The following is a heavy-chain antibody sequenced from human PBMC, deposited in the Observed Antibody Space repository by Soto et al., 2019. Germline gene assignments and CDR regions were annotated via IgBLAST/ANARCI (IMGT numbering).Heavy chain of an antibody. CDR2: ICAYNGNT. D-gene: IGHD6-13*01. V-gene: IGHV1-18*04. CDR3: AREESIATAAIYYYYYGMDV. Sequence: ASVKVSCKASGYTFTSYGISWVRQAPGQGLEWMGGICAYNGNTNYAQKLQGVGTMTTDTPTSAAYVELRSLGSDDTAVYYCAREESIATAAIYYYYYGMDVWGQGTTVT. J-gene: IGHJ6*02. CDR1: GYTFTSYG.